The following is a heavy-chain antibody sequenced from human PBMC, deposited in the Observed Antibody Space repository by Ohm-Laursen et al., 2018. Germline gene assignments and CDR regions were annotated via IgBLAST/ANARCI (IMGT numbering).Heavy chain of an antibody. V-gene: IGHV1-18*01. Sequence: ASVKVSCKVSGYTFTSYGISWVRQAPGQGLGWMGWISAYTGNTNYAQKLQGRVTMTTDTSTSTAYMELRSLRSDDTALYYCAKGRGTSGRYGMDVWGQGTTVTVSS. CDR3: AKGRGTSGRYGMDV. CDR1: GYTFTSYG. CDR2: ISAYTGNT. D-gene: IGHD2-2*01. J-gene: IGHJ6*02.